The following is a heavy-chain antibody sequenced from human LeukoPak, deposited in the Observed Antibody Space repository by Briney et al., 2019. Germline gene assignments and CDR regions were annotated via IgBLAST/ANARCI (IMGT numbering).Heavy chain of an antibody. D-gene: IGHD1-26*01. CDR1: GFTFSSYG. CDR3: AKDPSRTSGTTPNY. J-gene: IGHJ4*02. V-gene: IGHV3-30*02. Sequence: GGSLRLSCAASGFTFSSYGMHWVRQAPGKGLEWVAFIRYDGSNKYYADSVKGRFTISRDNSKNTLYLQMNSLRAEDTAVYYCAKDPSRTSGTTPNYWGQGTLVTVSS. CDR2: IRYDGSNK.